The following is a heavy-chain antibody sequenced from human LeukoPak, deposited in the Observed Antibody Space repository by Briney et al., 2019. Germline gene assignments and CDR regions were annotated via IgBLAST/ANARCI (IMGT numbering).Heavy chain of an antibody. J-gene: IGHJ6*03. CDR3: AREDNVWNLLYNYYMDV. D-gene: IGHD1-1*01. CDR1: GFIFSDYY. CDR2: IDVTGDTI. V-gene: IGHV3-11*01. Sequence: GGSLRLSCAASGFIFSDYYMTWIRQAPGKGLDWVAHIDVTGDTILYADSVNGRLTISRDSAKNSLYLQMNSLRADDTAVYYCAREDNVWNLLYNYYMDVWGKGTTVTVSS.